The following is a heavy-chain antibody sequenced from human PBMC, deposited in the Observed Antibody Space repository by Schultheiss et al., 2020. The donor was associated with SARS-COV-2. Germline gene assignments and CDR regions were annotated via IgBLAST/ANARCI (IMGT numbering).Heavy chain of an antibody. CDR2: VTHSGST. Sequence: SETLSLTCAVSGGSFSDHYCTWIRQSPGKGLEYIGEVTHSGSTDYNPSLKSRVTISLDTSKNQFPLNLTVVTAADTAVYYCARGGAARQPPPVWGQGTLVTVSS. V-gene: IGHV4-34*01. J-gene: IGHJ4*02. CDR1: GGSFSDHY. D-gene: IGHD6-6*01. CDR3: ARGGAARQPPPV.